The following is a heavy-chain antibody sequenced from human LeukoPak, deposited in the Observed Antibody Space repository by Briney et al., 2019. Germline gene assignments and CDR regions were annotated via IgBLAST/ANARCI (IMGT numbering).Heavy chain of an antibody. CDR1: GGSISSSSYY. CDR3: AREKVVCSGGSCYSTGNRHPYNWFDP. Sequence: SETLSLTCTVSGGSISSSSYYWGWIRQPPGKGLDWIGSIYYSGSTYYNPSLKSRVTISVDTSKNQFSLRLSSVTAADTAVYYCAREKVVCSGGSCYSTGNRHPYNWFDPWGQGTLVTVSS. J-gene: IGHJ5*02. D-gene: IGHD2-15*01. CDR2: IYYSGST. V-gene: IGHV4-39*02.